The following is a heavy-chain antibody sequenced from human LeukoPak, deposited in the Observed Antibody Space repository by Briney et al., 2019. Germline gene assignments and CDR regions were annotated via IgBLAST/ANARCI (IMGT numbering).Heavy chain of an antibody. CDR1: GFTFSSYG. J-gene: IGHJ4*02. V-gene: IGHV3-30*18. D-gene: IGHD2-2*03. CDR2: ISYDGSNK. CDR3: AKDGFLGY. Sequence: GGSLRLSCAASGFTFSSYGMSWVRQAPGKGLEWVAVISYDGSNKYYADSVKGRFTISRDNSKNTLYLQMNSLRAEDTAVYYCAKDGFLGYWGQGTLVTVSS.